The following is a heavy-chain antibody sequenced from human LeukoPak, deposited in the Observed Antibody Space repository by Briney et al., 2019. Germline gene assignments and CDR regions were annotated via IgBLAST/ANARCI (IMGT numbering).Heavy chain of an antibody. J-gene: IGHJ4*02. V-gene: IGHV4-61*01. CDR2: IYYSGST. CDR3: ARVVTTGSYFDY. D-gene: IGHD4-17*01. CDR1: GGSVSSGSYY. Sequence: SETLSLTCTVSGGSVSSGSYYWSWIRQPPGKGLEWIAYIYYSGSTNYNPSLRSRVTISVDTSKNQFSLRLSSVTAADTAVYYCARVVTTGSYFDYWGQGTLVTVSS.